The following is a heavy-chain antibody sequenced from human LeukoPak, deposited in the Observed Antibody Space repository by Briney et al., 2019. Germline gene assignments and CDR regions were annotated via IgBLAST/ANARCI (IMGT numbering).Heavy chain of an antibody. J-gene: IGHJ4*02. CDR2: IYYSGST. Sequence: SETLSLTCTVFGGSISSYYWSWIRQPPGKGLEWIGYIYYSGSTNYNPSLKSRVTISVDTSKNQFSLKLSSVTAADTAVYYCARGRGSYPYFDYWGQGTLVTVSS. CDR3: ARGRGSYPYFDY. D-gene: IGHD1-26*01. CDR1: GGSISSYY. V-gene: IGHV4-59*01.